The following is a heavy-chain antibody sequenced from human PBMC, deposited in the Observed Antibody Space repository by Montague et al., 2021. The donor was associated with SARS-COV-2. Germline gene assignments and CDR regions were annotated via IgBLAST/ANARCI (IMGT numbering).Heavy chain of an antibody. D-gene: IGHD5-24*01. J-gene: IGHJ4*02. CDR1: GGSFSGYY. CDR3: ARRGRRWLQLSPRYYFDY. CDR2: INHSGST. V-gene: IGHV4-34*01. Sequence: SETLSLTCAVYGGSFSGYYWSWIRQPPGKGLEWIGEINHSGSTNYNPSLKSRVTISVDTSKNQFSLKLSSVTAADTAVYYCARRGRRWLQLSPRYYFDYWGQGTLVTGSS.